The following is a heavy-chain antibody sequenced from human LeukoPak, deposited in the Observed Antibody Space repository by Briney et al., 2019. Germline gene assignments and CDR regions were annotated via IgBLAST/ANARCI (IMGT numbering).Heavy chain of an antibody. CDR3: ARDDYGDPLFDY. CDR2: ISWNSGSI. D-gene: IGHD4-17*01. V-gene: IGHV3-9*01. Sequence: GGSLRLSCAASGFTCDDYAMHWVRQAPGGGLEWVSGISWNSGSIGYADSVKGRFTISRDNAKNSLYLQMNSLRAEDTAVYDCARDDYGDPLFDYWGQGTLVTVSS. J-gene: IGHJ4*02. CDR1: GFTCDDYA.